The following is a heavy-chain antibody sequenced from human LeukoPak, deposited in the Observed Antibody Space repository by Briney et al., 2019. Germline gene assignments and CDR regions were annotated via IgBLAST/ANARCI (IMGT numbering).Heavy chain of an antibody. J-gene: IGHJ4*02. D-gene: IGHD3-10*01. V-gene: IGHV1-18*01. Sequence: ASVKVSCKASGYTFTSYGISWVRQAPGQGLERMGWISAYNGNTNYAQKLQGRVTMTTDTSTSTAYMELRSLRSDDTAVYYCARDPRKYYYGSGSNDYWGQGTLVTVSS. CDR3: ARDPRKYYYGSGSNDY. CDR2: ISAYNGNT. CDR1: GYTFTSYG.